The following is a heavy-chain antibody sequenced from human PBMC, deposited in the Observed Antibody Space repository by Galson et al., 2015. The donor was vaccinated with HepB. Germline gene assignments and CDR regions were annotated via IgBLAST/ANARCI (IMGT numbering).Heavy chain of an antibody. CDR3: ARDRPTYYYLDV. J-gene: IGHJ6*03. CDR2: IWFDGGNK. V-gene: IGHV3-33*01. Sequence: SLRLSCAASGFNFSDYGMHWVRQAPGKGLEWVAVIWFDGGNKHYADSMKGRFIISRDNSKNTLYLEMNSLRAEDTAVYYCARDRPTYYYLDVWGKGTTVTVSS. CDR1: GFNFSDYG.